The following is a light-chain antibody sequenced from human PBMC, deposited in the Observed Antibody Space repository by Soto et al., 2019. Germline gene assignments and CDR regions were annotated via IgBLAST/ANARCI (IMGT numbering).Light chain of an antibody. CDR3: QQYYSYPPVYT. CDR2: AAS. Sequence: AIRMTQSPSSLSASTGDRVTITCRASQGISSYLACYQQKPGKAPKLLIYAASTLQSGVPSRFSGSGSGTDFTLTISCLQSEDFATYYCQQYYSYPPVYTFGQGTKLEI. CDR1: QGISSY. V-gene: IGKV1-8*01. J-gene: IGKJ2*01.